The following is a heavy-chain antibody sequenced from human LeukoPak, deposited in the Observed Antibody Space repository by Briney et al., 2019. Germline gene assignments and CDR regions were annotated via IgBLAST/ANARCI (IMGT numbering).Heavy chain of an antibody. Sequence: PSETLSLTCAVYGVSFSGYYWSWIRQPPGKGLEWIGEINHSGSANYNPSLKSRVTISVDTSKNQFSLKLSSVTAADTAVYYCARDNYDILTGYCDYWGQGTLVTVSS. CDR2: INHSGSA. CDR1: GVSFSGYY. J-gene: IGHJ4*02. CDR3: ARDNYDILTGYCDY. D-gene: IGHD3-9*01. V-gene: IGHV4-34*01.